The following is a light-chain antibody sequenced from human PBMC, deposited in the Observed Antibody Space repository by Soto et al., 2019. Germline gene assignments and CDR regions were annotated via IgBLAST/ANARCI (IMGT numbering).Light chain of an antibody. Sequence: IVMTQSPVTLSVSPGERATLSCRASQSVFTNLAWYQQKPGQAPRLLIYSASTRATGVPARFSGSGSGTEFTLTISSLQSEDFAVYYCQQYNNWPPYTFGQGTKLEIK. J-gene: IGKJ2*01. CDR1: QSVFTN. CDR2: SAS. CDR3: QQYNNWPPYT. V-gene: IGKV3-15*01.